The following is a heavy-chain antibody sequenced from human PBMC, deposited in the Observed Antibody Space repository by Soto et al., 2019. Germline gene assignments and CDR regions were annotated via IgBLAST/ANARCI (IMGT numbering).Heavy chain of an antibody. V-gene: IGHV1-18*01. CDR2: INVYNGKT. J-gene: IGHJ4*02. CDR1: GYTFTIYG. CDR3: ARGPDPTYFDY. Sequence: QVQLVQSGGEVAKPGASVKVSCKASGYTFTIYGINWVRQAPGLGLEWMGWINVYNGKTNYAQKFQARVTMTTDTATNSVYMELRSLRSDDTAVYYCARGPDPTYFDYWGQGTLVIVSS.